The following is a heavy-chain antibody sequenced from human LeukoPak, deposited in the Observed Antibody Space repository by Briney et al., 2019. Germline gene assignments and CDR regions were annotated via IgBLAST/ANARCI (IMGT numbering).Heavy chain of an antibody. J-gene: IGHJ4*02. CDR2: INHSGST. CDR1: GGSFSGYY. Sequence: SETLSLTCAVYGGSFSGYYWSWIRQPPGKGLEWIGEINHSGSTNYNPSLESRVTISVDTSKNQFSLKLSSVTAADTAVYYCARGLPEQWLVYYFDYWGQGTLVTVSS. V-gene: IGHV4-34*01. D-gene: IGHD6-19*01. CDR3: ARGLPEQWLVYYFDY.